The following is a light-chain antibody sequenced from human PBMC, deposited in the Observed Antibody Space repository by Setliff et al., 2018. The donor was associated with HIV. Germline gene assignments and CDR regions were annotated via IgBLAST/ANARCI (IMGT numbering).Light chain of an antibody. CDR3: SSYAGSNNLV. CDR2: EVS. CDR1: SSDVGGYNY. J-gene: IGLJ2*01. Sequence: QSVLTQPPSASGSPGQSVTISCTGTSSDVGGYNYVSWYKQHPGKAPKLMIYEVSKRPSGVPDRFSGSKSGNTASLTVSGLQAEDEADYYCSSYAGSNNLVFGGGTKGTVL. V-gene: IGLV2-8*01.